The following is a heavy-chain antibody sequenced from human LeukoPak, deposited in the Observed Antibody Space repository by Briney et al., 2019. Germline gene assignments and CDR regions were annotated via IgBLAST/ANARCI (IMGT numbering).Heavy chain of an antibody. CDR3: ARHDNYKLPRGYYYRMDV. V-gene: IGHV4-59*08. Sequence: PSETLSLTCTVSGGSISNYYWGWIRQPPGKGLEWIAYIHYSGTTNYNPSLKSRVTISVDTSKNQFSLKLSSVTAADTAVYYCARHDNYKLPRGYYYRMDVWGQGTTVTVSS. J-gene: IGHJ6*02. CDR2: IHYSGTT. CDR1: GGSISNYY. D-gene: IGHD1-1*01.